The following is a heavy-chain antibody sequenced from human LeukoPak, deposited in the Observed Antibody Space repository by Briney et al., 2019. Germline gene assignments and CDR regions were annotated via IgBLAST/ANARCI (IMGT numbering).Heavy chain of an antibody. Sequence: PGGSLRLSCAAYGFTFSSYAMHWVRQAPGKGLEWVAVISYDGSNKYYADSVKGRFTISRDNSKNTLYLQMNSLRAEDTAVYYCAKDRPYYDSSVSRLDYWGQGTLVTVSS. CDR1: GFTFSSYA. J-gene: IGHJ4*02. CDR2: ISYDGSNK. CDR3: AKDRPYYDSSVSRLDY. V-gene: IGHV3-30-3*01. D-gene: IGHD3-22*01.